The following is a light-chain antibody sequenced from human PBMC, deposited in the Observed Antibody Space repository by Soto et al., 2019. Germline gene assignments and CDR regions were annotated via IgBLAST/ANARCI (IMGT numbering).Light chain of an antibody. CDR3: QHYGSSPPFT. CDR1: QSISSNY. V-gene: IGKV3-20*01. CDR2: GAY. Sequence: EIVLTQSPGTLSLSPGERATLSCRASQSISSNYLAWYQQKPGQAPRVLIYGAYIRPTGTPDRFSGSGSGADFTLTISRLEPEDFGVYYCQHYGSSPPFTFGPGTKVDIK. J-gene: IGKJ3*01.